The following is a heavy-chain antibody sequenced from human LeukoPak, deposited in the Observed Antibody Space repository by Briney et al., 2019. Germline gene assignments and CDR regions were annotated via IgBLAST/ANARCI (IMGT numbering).Heavy chain of an antibody. CDR2: ISSSDSTI. J-gene: IGHJ4*02. V-gene: IGHV3-11*01. Sequence: GGSLRLSCAASGFTFSDYYMSWIRQAPGKGLELVSYISSSDSTIYYADSVKGRFTISRDNAKNSLYLQMNSLRAEDTAVYYCARDLLLTAIDDWGQGTLVTVSS. CDR1: GFTFSDYY. D-gene: IGHD2-21*02. CDR3: ARDLLLTAIDD.